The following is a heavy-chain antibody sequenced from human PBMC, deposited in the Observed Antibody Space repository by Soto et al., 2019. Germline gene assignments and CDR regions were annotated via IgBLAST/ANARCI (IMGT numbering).Heavy chain of an antibody. CDR3: ARGTIVARQHLDY. J-gene: IGHJ4*02. CDR1: GFTFSSYA. Sequence: QVQLVESGGGVVQPGKSLRLSCAASGFTFSSYAMHWARQAPGKGLEWVTVISIRGGDEYYAESVRGRFPISRDDSKNTLYLQVDSLRVEDTAVYYCARGTIVARQHLDYWGQGTLVTVSS. CDR2: ISIRGGDE. V-gene: IGHV3-30*03. D-gene: IGHD6-6*01.